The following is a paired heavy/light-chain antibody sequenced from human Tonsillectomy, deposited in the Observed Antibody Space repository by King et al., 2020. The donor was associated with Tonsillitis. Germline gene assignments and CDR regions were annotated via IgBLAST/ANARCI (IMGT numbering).Heavy chain of an antibody. Sequence: QVQLMESGGGVVQPGRSLRLSCAGSGFAFTNYGIHWVRQAPGKGLEWMAVISSDGSNEYYADSVRGRFTISRDNAKNTVNLQMNSLRAEDTAVYYCAKSLFDVWAGYYFPPHYYYAMDVWGRGTTVTVSS. CDR1: GFAFTNYG. D-gene: IGHD3-3*01. V-gene: IGHV3-30*18. CDR2: ISSDGSNE. J-gene: IGHJ6*02. CDR3: AKSLFDVWAGYYFPPHYYYAMDV.
Light chain of an antibody. CDR3: QQRSNWQLT. CDR1: QSVTND. V-gene: IGKV3-11*01. J-gene: IGKJ4*01. Sequence: EIVLTQSPATLSLSPGERATLSCRASQSVTNDLAWYQQKPGQSPRLLVYDTFTRATGIPARFSGSASGTEFTLTISSLEPEDVAVYYCQQRSNWQLTFGGGTKVEIK. CDR2: DTF.